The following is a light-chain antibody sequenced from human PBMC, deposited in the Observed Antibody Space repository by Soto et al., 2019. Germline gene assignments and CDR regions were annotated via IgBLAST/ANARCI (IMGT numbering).Light chain of an antibody. CDR2: GST. CDR3: HSYDSSLTVVL. Sequence: QSVLTQPPSVSEATGQRVTISCTGSNSNIGAGYDVNWYQQLPGLVPKLLIYGSTRRPSGVPERFSGSKSDTSASLAITGLQAEDEAHYYCHSYDSSLTVVLFGGGTKLTVL. V-gene: IGLV1-40*01. J-gene: IGLJ2*01. CDR1: NSNIGAGYD.